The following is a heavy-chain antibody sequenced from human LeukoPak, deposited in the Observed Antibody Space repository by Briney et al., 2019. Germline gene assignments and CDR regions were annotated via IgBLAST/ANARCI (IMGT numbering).Heavy chain of an antibody. V-gene: IGHV4-59*08. D-gene: IGHD3-9*01. CDR3: ARLFENWFDP. J-gene: IGHJ5*02. CDR1: GGSISSYY. CDR2: IYYSGST. Sequence: PSETLSLTCTVSGGSISSYYWSWIRQPPGKGLEWIGYIYYSGSTNYNPSLKSRVTTSVDTSKNQFSLKLSSVTAADTAVYYCARLFENWFDPWGQGTLVTVSS.